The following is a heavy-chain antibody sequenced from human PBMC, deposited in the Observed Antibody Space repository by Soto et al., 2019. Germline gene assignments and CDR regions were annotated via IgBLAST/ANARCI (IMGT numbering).Heavy chain of an antibody. CDR1: GFTFSSYA. V-gene: IGHV3-64*01. D-gene: IGHD1-1*01. CDR2: ISSNGGST. CDR3: ASFLAEHN. Sequence: EVQLVESGGGLVQPGGSLRLSCAASGFTFSSYAMHWVRQAPGKGLEYVSAISSNGGSTYYANSVKGRFTISRDNPKNTLYLQMGSLRAEDMAVYYCASFLAEHNWGQGTLVTVSS. J-gene: IGHJ4*02.